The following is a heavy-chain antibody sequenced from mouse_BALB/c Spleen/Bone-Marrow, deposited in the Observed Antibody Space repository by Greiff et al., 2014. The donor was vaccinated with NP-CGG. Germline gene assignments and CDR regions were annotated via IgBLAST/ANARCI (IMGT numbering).Heavy chain of an antibody. D-gene: IGHD2-14*01. CDR2: IFPGSGYT. V-gene: IGHV1-66*01. J-gene: IGHJ3*01. Sequence: ESGPELVKPGASVKISCKASGYCFTSYYIHWVKQRPGQGLEWIGWIFPGSGYTKYNEKFKAKATLTADTSSSTAYMHPSSLTSEDSAVYFCARLYRYEAWFAYWGQGTLVTVSA. CDR1: GYCFTSYY. CDR3: ARLYRYEAWFAY.